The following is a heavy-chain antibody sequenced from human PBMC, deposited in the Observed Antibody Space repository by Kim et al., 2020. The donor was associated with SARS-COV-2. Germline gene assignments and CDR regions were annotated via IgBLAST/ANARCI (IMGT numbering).Heavy chain of an antibody. D-gene: IGHD3-9*01. Sequence: GGSLRLSCAASGFTFSSYWMSWVRQAPGKGLEWVANIKQDGSEKYYVDSVKGRFTISRDNAKNSLYLQMNSLRAEDTAVYYCARDASYYDILTGYYRGGFDYWGQGTLVTVSS. CDR3: ARDASYYDILTGYYRGGFDY. J-gene: IGHJ4*02. CDR1: GFTFSSYW. V-gene: IGHV3-7*01. CDR2: IKQDGSEK.